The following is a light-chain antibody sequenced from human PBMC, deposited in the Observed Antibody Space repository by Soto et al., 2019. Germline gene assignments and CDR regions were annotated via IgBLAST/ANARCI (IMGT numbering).Light chain of an antibody. J-gene: IGKJ1*01. CDR3: QQSYSTPRT. CDR2: AAS. Sequence: DIQMTQSPSTLSASVGDRVTITCRASQSINNWLAWYQQKPGKAPKLLIYAASSLQSGVQSRFSGSGSGTDFSLTIRSLQPEDFATYYCQQSYSTPRTFGQGTKVDIK. V-gene: IGKV1-39*01. CDR1: QSINNW.